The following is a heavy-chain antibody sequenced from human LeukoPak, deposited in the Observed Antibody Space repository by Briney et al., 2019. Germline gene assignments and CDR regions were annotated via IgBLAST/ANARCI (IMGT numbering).Heavy chain of an antibody. CDR2: INQDGGEK. V-gene: IGHV3-7*01. Sequence: GGSLRLSCAASGFTFTSHWMTWVRQAPGKGLEWVANINQDGGEKYFLDSVKGRFTVSRDNSKNTLYLQMNSLRAEDTAVYYCARDPQHIVVVPAAIPFDIWGQGTMVTVSS. CDR1: GFTFTSHW. J-gene: IGHJ3*02. CDR3: ARDPQHIVVVPAAIPFDI. D-gene: IGHD2-2*02.